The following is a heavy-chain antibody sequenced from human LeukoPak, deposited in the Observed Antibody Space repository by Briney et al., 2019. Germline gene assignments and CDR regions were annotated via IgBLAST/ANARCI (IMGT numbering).Heavy chain of an antibody. CDR3: AKLGTYFYFDF. J-gene: IGHJ2*01. CDR2: ISGSGSDT. V-gene: IGHV3-23*01. Sequence: PGGSLRPSCAASGFNFSPYGMSWIRQAPGKGLEWVAGISGSGSDTYYADSVKGRFTISRDNFKNIVDLQMNSLRADDTAVYYCAKLGTYFYFDFWGRGTLVTVSS. D-gene: IGHD7-27*01. CDR1: GFNFSPYG.